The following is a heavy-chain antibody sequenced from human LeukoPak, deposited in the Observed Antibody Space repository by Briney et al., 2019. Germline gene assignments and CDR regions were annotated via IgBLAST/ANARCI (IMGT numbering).Heavy chain of an antibody. J-gene: IGHJ5*02. D-gene: IGHD2-2*01. CDR2: ISYDGSNI. CDR3: AREVVPAASNWFDP. V-gene: IGHV3-30-3*01. Sequence: TGGSLRLSCAASGFTFSSYAMHWVRQAPGKGLEWVAVISYDGSNIFYADSVKGRFTISRDNSKNTLYLQMNSLRAEDTALYYCAREVVPAASNWFDPWGQGTLVTVSS. CDR1: GFTFSSYA.